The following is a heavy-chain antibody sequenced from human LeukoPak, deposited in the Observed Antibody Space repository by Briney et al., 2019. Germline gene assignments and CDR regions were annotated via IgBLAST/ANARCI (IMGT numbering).Heavy chain of an antibody. V-gene: IGHV1-2*02. CDR1: GYTFTGYY. CDR2: INPNSGGT. CDR3: ARAPALVSSDYYYYGMDV. J-gene: IGHJ6*02. Sequence: GASVRVSCKASGYTFTGYYMHWVRQAPGQGLEWMGWINPNSGGTNYAQKFQGRVTTTRDTSISTAYMELSRLRSDDTAVYYCARAPALVSSDYYYYGMDVWGQGTTVTVSS. D-gene: IGHD3-16*01.